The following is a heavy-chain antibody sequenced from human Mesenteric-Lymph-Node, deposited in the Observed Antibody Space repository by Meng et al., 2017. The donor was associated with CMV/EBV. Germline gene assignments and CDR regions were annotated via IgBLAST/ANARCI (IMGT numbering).Heavy chain of an antibody. CDR2: ISGSGGST. Sequence: GGSLRLSCIASGFTFGDYAMSWVRQAPGKGLEWVSAISGSGGSTYYADSVKGRFTISRDNSKNTLYLQMNSLRAEDTAVYYCAKRYGSESYYLGYCSSTSCLDRGLSGMDVWGQGTTVTVSS. CDR1: GFTFGDYA. D-gene: IGHD2-2*01. V-gene: IGHV3-23*01. J-gene: IGHJ6*02. CDR3: AKRYGSESYYLGYCSSTSCLDRGLSGMDV.